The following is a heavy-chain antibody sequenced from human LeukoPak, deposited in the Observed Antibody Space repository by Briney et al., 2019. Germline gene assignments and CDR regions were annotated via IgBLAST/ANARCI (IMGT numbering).Heavy chain of an antibody. CDR1: GFTFRNYW. J-gene: IGHJ4*02. D-gene: IGHD6-13*01. Sequence: GGSLRLSCAASGFTFRNYWMHWVRQAPGKGLVWVSRINSDGSSRNYADSVKGRFTISRDNAKNTLYLQMSSLRAEDTAVYYCASASSHRIAAGGDYWGQGTLVTVSS. CDR3: ASASSHRIAAGGDY. CDR2: INSDGSSR. V-gene: IGHV3-74*01.